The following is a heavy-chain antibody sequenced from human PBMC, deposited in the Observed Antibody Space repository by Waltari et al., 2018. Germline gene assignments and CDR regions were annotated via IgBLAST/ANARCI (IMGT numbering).Heavy chain of an antibody. J-gene: IGHJ4*02. CDR1: GFTFSSYS. V-gene: IGHV3-21*01. CDR2: ISSSSSYI. D-gene: IGHD6-13*01. CDR3: ARDLRGGDSSSFEGGDY. Sequence: EVQLVESGGGLVKPGGSLRLSCAASGFTFSSYSMNWVRQAPGKGLEWVSSISSSSSYIYYADSVKGRFTISRDNAKNSLYLQMNSLRAEDTAVYYCARDLRGGDSSSFEGGDYWGQGTLVTVSS.